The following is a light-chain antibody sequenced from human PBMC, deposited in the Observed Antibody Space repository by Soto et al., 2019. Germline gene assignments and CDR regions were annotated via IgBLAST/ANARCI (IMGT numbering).Light chain of an antibody. V-gene: IGLV1-40*01. Sequence: QSVLAQPPSVSGAPGQKVTISCTGSSSNIGAGYDLHWYQQLPGTAPKLLLYGNINRPSGVPDRFSGSKSDTSASLAITGLQAEDEADYYCQSYDSSLSAYVFGTGTKLTVL. CDR1: SSNIGAGYD. CDR3: QSYDSSLSAYV. CDR2: GNI. J-gene: IGLJ1*01.